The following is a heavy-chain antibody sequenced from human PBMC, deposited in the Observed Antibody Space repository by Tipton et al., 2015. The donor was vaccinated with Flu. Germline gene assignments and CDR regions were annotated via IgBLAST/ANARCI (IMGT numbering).Heavy chain of an antibody. CDR1: GGSFSAYY. J-gene: IGHJ4*01. Sequence: GLVKPSETLSLTCAVYGGSFSAYYWSWIRQPPGKGLEWVGEINHSGTTNYNPSLTSRVTISADTSKKQFSLKLTSVTAADTAVYYCASKVANWGVWEPLDYWGPGTLVTVSS. D-gene: IGHD7-27*01. V-gene: IGHV4-34*01. CDR2: INHSGTT. CDR3: ASKVANWGVWEPLDY.